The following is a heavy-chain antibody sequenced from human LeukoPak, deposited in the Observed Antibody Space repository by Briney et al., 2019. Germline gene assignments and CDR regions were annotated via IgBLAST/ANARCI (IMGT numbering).Heavy chain of an antibody. CDR1: GYTFTSYD. CDR3: ARGLWRDGYYFFNY. Sequence: ASVKVSCKASGYTFTSYDINWVRQATGQGLEWMGWMNPNSGNTGYAQKFQGRVTMTRNTSISTAYMELSSLRSEDTAVYYCARGLWRDGYYFFNYWGQGTLVTVSS. J-gene: IGHJ4*02. V-gene: IGHV1-8*01. D-gene: IGHD5-24*01. CDR2: MNPNSGNT.